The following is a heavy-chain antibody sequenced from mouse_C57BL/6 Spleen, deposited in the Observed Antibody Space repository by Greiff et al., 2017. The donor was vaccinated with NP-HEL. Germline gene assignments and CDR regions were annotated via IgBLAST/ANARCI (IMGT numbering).Heavy chain of an antibody. D-gene: IGHD1-1*01. V-gene: IGHV5-4*01. CDR2: ISDGGSYT. CDR3: AREDYYGSSYSYYFDY. J-gene: IGHJ2*01. Sequence: EVKVVESGGGLVKPGGSLKLSCAASGFTFSSYAMSWVRQTPEKRLEWVATISDGGSYTYYPDNVKGRFTISRDNAKNNLYLQMSHLKSEDTAMYYCAREDYYGSSYSYYFDYWGQGTTLTVSS. CDR1: GFTFSSYA.